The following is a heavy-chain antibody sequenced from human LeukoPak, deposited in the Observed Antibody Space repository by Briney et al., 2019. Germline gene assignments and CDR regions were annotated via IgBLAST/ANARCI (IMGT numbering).Heavy chain of an antibody. CDR1: GGSISGTAYY. V-gene: IGHV4-39*07. J-gene: IGHJ4*02. CDR2: IYYSGST. D-gene: IGHD3-3*01. CDR3: ASASTIFGHFDY. Sequence: PSETVSLTCAISGGSISGTAYYLWWVRQPPGKGLEWIGSIYYSGSTYYNPSLRSRLTISVDTSKNQFSLKLSSVTAADTAVYYCASASTIFGHFDYWGRGTLVTVSS.